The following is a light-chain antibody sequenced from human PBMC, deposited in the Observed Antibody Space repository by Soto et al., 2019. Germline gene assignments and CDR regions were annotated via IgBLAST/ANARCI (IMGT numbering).Light chain of an antibody. Sequence: DSQIVQAPRSKSASVGERETISWLASQSISSCLAWYQQKPGKAPKLLIYTASSLASGVPSRFSGSGSGTEFTLTISSLQPDDFATYYCQQYTTYPWTFGQGTKVDI. V-gene: IGKV1-5*03. CDR3: QQYTTYPWT. CDR1: QSISSC. CDR2: TAS. J-gene: IGKJ1*01.